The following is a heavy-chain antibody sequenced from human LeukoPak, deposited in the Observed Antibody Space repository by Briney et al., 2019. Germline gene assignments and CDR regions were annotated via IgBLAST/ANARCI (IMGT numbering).Heavy chain of an antibody. J-gene: IGHJ6*02. CDR2: IYYSGST. CDR3: ARTFLGSVTYYYYGMDV. CDR1: GGSISSYY. D-gene: IGHD1-26*01. V-gene: IGHV4-59*01. Sequence: SSETLSLTCTVSGGSISSYYWSWIRQPPGKGLEWIGHIYYSGSTNYNPSLKSRVTISVDTSKNQFSLKLSSVTAADTAVYYCARTFLGSVTYYYYGMDVWGQGTTVTVSS.